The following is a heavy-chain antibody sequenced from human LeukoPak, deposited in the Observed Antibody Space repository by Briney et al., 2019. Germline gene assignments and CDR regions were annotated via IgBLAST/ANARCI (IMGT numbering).Heavy chain of an antibody. D-gene: IGHD3-10*01. V-gene: IGHV3-49*04. CDR3: TRDRGFGELFPHAFDI. Sequence: QPGRSLRLSCTASVFTFGYYAMSWVRQAPGKGLEWVGFIRSKAYGGTTEYAASVKGRFTISRDDSKSIAYLQMNSLKTEDTAVYYCTRDRGFGELFPHAFDIWGQGTMVTVSS. CDR2: IRSKAYGGTT. J-gene: IGHJ3*02. CDR1: VFTFGYYA.